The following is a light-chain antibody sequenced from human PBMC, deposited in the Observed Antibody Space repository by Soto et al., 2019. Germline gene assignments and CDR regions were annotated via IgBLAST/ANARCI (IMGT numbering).Light chain of an antibody. J-gene: IGLJ1*01. CDR2: EVN. CDR3: CSYVGASIYV. Sequence: QSVLTQPASVSGSPGQSITISCTGTSSDVGGYKYVSWFQQYPGKVPKLIIYEVNDRPSGVSNRFSASKSGNTASLTISGLQAEDEADYYCCSYVGASIYVFGTGTKVTVL. CDR1: SSDVGGYKY. V-gene: IGLV2-14*03.